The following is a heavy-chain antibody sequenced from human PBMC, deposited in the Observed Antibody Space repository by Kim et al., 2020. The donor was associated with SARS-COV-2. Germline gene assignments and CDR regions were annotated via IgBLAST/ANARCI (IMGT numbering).Heavy chain of an antibody. D-gene: IGHD6-13*01. V-gene: IGHV3-49*04. CDR2: IRSKAYGGTT. Sequence: GGSLRLSCTASGFTFGDYAMSWVRQAPGKGLEWVGFIRSKAYGGTTEYAASVKGRFTISRDDSKSIAYLQMNSLKTEDTAVYYCTREYLYPAAGTKKHYGMDVWGQGTTVTVSS. CDR3: TREYLYPAAGTKKHYGMDV. CDR1: GFTFGDYA. J-gene: IGHJ6*02.